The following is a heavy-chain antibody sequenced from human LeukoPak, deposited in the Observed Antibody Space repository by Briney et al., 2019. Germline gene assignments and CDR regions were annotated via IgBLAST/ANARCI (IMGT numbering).Heavy chain of an antibody. CDR1: GGTFSSYA. CDR3: ARDVGPTVVMGHYYGMDV. J-gene: IGHJ6*02. CDR2: IIPIFGTA. Sequence: SVKVSCKASGGTFSSYAISWVRQAPGQGLEWMGGIIPIFGTANYAQKFQGRVTITADESTSTAYMELSSLRSEDTAVYYCARDVGPTVVMGHYYGMDVWGQGTTVTVSS. V-gene: IGHV1-69*01. D-gene: IGHD4-23*01.